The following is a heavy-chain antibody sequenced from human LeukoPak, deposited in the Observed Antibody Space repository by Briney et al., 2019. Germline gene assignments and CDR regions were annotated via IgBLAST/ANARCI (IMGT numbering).Heavy chain of an antibody. CDR3: ARIGPRHYGSGSYFDY. V-gene: IGHV2-70*20. CDR1: GFSISTSGMC. D-gene: IGHD3-10*01. Sequence: SGPALVKPTQTLTLTCTFSGFSISTSGMCVSWVRQPPGKALEWLALIDWDDDKYYSTSLKTRLTISKDTSKNQVVLTMTNMDPVDTATYYCARIGPRHYGSGSYFDYWGQGTLVTVSS. J-gene: IGHJ4*02. CDR2: IDWDDDK.